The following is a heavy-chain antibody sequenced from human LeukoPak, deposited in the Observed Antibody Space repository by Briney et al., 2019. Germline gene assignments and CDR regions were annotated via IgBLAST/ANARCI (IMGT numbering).Heavy chain of an antibody. Sequence: PSETLSLTCTVSGGSISSYYWSWIRQPPGKGLEWIGSIYYSGSTYYNPSLKSRVTISVDTSKNQFSLKLSSVTAADTAVYYCASSESDYGDYMGGSFFDYWGQGTLVTVSS. J-gene: IGHJ4*02. CDR3: ASSESDYGDYMGGSFFDY. CDR2: IYYSGST. D-gene: IGHD4-17*01. CDR1: GGSISSYY. V-gene: IGHV4-59*12.